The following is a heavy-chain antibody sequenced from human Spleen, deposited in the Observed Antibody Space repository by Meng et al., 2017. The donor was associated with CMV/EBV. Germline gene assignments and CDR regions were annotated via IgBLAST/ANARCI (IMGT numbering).Heavy chain of an antibody. CDR1: GLTFSAYS. Sequence: GGSLRLSCAASGLTFSAYSMNWVRQAPGKGLEWVSYISSGSSTINYADSVRGRFTISRDNAKNSVYLQMNSLRVEDTAVYYCASESCPQDGTSDCYSGEYFQHWGQGTLVTVSS. CDR2: ISSGSSTI. D-gene: IGHD1-26*01. V-gene: IGHV3-48*04. CDR3: ASESCPQDGTSDCYSGEYFQH. J-gene: IGHJ1*01.